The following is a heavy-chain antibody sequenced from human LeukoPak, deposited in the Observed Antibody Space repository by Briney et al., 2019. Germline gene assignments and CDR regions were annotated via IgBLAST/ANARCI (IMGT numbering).Heavy chain of an antibody. CDR1: GGSVSSYY. D-gene: IGHD4-17*01. V-gene: IGHV4-4*07. Sequence: ASETLSLTCSVFGGSVSSYYWSWIRQPAGKGLEWIGRIYPSGTTHYNPSLKSRATMSVDTSKNQFSLKLTSVTAADTAVYYCADDYGDWGQGTLVTVSS. CDR2: IYPSGTT. CDR3: ADDYGD. J-gene: IGHJ4*02.